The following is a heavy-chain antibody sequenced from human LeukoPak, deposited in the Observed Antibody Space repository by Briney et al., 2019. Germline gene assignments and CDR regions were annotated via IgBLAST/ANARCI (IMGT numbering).Heavy chain of an antibody. CDR3: AKDQEGGYYDRITNDAFDI. Sequence: GGSLRLSCAASGFTFSSYAMSWVRQAPGKGLEWVSAISGRGGSTYYADSVKGRFTISRDNSKNTLYLQMNSLRAEDTAVYYCAKDQEGGYYDRITNDAFDIWGQGTMVTVSS. CDR1: GFTFSSYA. V-gene: IGHV3-23*01. CDR2: ISGRGGST. J-gene: IGHJ3*02. D-gene: IGHD3-22*01.